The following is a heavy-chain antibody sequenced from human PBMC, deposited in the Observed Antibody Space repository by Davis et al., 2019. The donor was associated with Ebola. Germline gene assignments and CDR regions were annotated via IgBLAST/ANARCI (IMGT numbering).Heavy chain of an antibody. V-gene: IGHV3-9*01. Sequence: GGSLRLSCAASGFTFDDYAMHWVRQAPGKGLEWVSGISWNSGSIGYADSVKGRFTISRDNAKNSLYLQMNSLRAEDTALYYCAKDSYSSSWYRGWFDPWGQGTLVTVSS. CDR2: ISWNSGSI. J-gene: IGHJ5*02. CDR1: GFTFDDYA. CDR3: AKDSYSSSWYRGWFDP. D-gene: IGHD6-13*01.